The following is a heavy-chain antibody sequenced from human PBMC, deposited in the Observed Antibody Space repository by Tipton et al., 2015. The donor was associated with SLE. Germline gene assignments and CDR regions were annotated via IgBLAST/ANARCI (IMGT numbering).Heavy chain of an antibody. Sequence: QLVQSGGGLVQPGGSLRLSCAASGFIVSSNYMTWVRQAPGKGLEWVAVISYDGSNIYYADSVKGRFTISRDNAKNSLYLQMNSLRAEDTAVYYCARGGVWFRELFSFDYWGQGTLVTVSS. J-gene: IGHJ4*02. D-gene: IGHD3-10*01. CDR1: GFIVSSNY. V-gene: IGHV3-30*03. CDR2: ISYDGSNI. CDR3: ARGGVWFRELFSFDY.